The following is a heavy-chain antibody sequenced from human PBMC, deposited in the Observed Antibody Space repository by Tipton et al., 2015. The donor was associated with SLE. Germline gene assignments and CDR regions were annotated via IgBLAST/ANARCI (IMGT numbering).Heavy chain of an antibody. CDR2: IKQDGSEK. CDR1: GFTFTIYW. V-gene: IGHV3-7*01. Sequence: SLRLSCVASGFTFTIYWMSWVRQAPGKGLECADNIKQDGSEKNYVDSVKGRFTISRDNAKNALYLQMNSLRVEDTAIYYCYGTDAPPDAFDVWSQGTMVTVSS. D-gene: IGHD3-10*01. J-gene: IGHJ3*01. CDR3: YGTDAPPDAFDV.